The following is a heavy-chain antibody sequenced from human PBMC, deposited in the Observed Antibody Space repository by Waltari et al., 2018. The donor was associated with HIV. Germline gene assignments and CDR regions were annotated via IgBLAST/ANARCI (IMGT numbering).Heavy chain of an antibody. CDR1: GASFSGKY. J-gene: IGHJ4*02. CDR3: ARGSIVLVPAATNYFDY. V-gene: IGHV4-34*01. Sequence: QVQLQQWGAGLFKPSETLSLTCAVYGASFSGKYWPWIRPPPGKGLEWIGEINHRGSTNYNPSLKSRVTISVDTSKNQFSLKLSSVTAADTAVYYCARGSIVLVPAATNYFDYWGQGTLVTVSS. CDR2: INHRGST. D-gene: IGHD2-2*01.